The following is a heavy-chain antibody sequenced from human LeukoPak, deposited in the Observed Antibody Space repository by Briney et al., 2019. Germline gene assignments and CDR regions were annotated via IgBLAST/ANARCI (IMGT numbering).Heavy chain of an antibody. J-gene: IGHJ4*02. Sequence: ASVKVSCKASGYTFTSYYMHWVRQAPGQGLEWMGIINPSGGSTSYAQKFQGRVTMTRDTSTSTVYMELSSLRSEDTAVYYCARDYFFVDTAMASEDYFDYWGQGTLVTDSS. CDR2: INPSGGST. CDR3: ARDYFFVDTAMASEDYFDY. CDR1: GYTFTSYY. D-gene: IGHD5-18*01. V-gene: IGHV1-46*01.